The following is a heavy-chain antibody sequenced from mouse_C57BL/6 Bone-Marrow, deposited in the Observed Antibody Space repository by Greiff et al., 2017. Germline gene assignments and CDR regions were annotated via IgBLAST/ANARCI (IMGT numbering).Heavy chain of an antibody. V-gene: IGHV1-5*01. CDR2: IYPGNSDT. CDR3: TKVYYGNYPYYAMDY. J-gene: IGHJ4*01. D-gene: IGHD2-1*01. CDR1: GYTFTSYW. Sequence: SGTVLARPGASVKMSCKTSGYTFTSYWMHWVKQRPGQGLEWIGAIYPGNSDTSYNQKFKGKAKLTAVTSASTAYMELSSLTNEDSAVYYCTKVYYGNYPYYAMDYWGQGTSVTVSS.